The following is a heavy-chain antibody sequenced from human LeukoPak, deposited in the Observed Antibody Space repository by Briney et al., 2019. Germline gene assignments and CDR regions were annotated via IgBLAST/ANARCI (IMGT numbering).Heavy chain of an antibody. CDR2: VDPEDGET. Sequence: GASVKVSCKASGYTFTDYYMHWVQQAPGKGLEWMGRVDPEDGETIYAEKFQGRVTITADKSTGTAYMELSSLRSEDTAVYYCVLNRPPDFDYWGQGTLVTVSS. D-gene: IGHD3-10*01. CDR3: VLNRPPDFDY. V-gene: IGHV1-69-2*01. J-gene: IGHJ4*02. CDR1: GYTFTDYY.